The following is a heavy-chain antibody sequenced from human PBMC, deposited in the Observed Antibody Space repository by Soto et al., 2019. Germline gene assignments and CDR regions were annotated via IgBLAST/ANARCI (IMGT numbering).Heavy chain of an antibody. CDR1: GGSINSGGYC. V-gene: IGHV4-31*03. CDR2: ISYGGST. CDR3: SRGILV. Sequence: QVQLQESGTGLVKPSQTLSLTCTVSGGSINSGGYCWSWIRPHPGKGLDWIGCISYGGSTSYNPSLKSRVTISVDTSKNQFSLKLTSVTAADTAVYYCSRGILVWGQGALITVSS. J-gene: IGHJ4*02. D-gene: IGHD5-18*01.